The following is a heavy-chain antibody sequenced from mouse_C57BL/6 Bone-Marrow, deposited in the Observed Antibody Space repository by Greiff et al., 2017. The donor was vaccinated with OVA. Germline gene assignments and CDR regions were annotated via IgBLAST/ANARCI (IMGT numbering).Heavy chain of an antibody. CDR3: ARDKGELRDYAMDY. V-gene: IGHV5-4*01. D-gene: IGHD2-4*01. CDR2: ISDGGSYT. J-gene: IGHJ4*01. CDR1: GFTFSSYA. Sequence: EVMLVESGGGLVKPGGSLKLSCAASGFTFSSYAMSWVRQTPEKRLEWVATISDGGSYTYYPDNVKGRFTISRDNAKNTLYLQMSHLKSEDTAMYYCARDKGELRDYAMDYWGQGTSVTVSS.